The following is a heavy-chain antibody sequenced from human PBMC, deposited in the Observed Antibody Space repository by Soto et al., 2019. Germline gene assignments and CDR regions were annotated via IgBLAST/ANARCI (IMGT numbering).Heavy chain of an antibody. CDR2: ISSRGTYV. CDR1: GFTFSSFS. V-gene: IGHV3-21*06. CDR3: ARQVPYSSHRMDV. D-gene: IGHD3-22*01. J-gene: IGHJ6*02. Sequence: GSLRLSCAASGFTFSSFSMDWVRHAPGQGLEWVSSISSRGTYVYYADSVKGRFTVSKDNANNVLFLQMNSLRAEDTAVYYCARQVPYSSHRMDVWGQGTTVTVS.